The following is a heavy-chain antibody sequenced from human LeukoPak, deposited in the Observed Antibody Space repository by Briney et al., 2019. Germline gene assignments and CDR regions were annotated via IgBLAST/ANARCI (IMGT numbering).Heavy chain of an antibody. V-gene: IGHV4-4*07. Sequence: PSETLSLTCSVSGGSISNYYWNWLRQPAGKGLEWIGRIYASGSTNYNPSLKSRVTISMDKSKNHFSLNLNSVTAADTAFYFCARDFYGDDGHHPFDYWGQGIQVTVSS. CDR3: ARDFYGDDGHHPFDY. CDR1: GGSISNYY. D-gene: IGHD2/OR15-2a*01. J-gene: IGHJ4*02. CDR2: IYASGST.